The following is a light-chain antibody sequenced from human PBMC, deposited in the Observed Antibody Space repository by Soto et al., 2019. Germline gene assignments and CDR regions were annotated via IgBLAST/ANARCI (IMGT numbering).Light chain of an antibody. V-gene: IGKV1-5*01. CDR2: DAP. CDR1: QSIVSW. J-gene: IGKJ2*01. CDR3: QQYNSYGYT. Sequence: DIQLTQSPATLSASVGARVTITCRASQSIVSWLAWYQQKPGKAPKLLIYDAPTFDNGVPSRFSGGGSGTAFTLTISTLQPDGFAAYYCQQYNSYGYTYSQGTTLEIK.